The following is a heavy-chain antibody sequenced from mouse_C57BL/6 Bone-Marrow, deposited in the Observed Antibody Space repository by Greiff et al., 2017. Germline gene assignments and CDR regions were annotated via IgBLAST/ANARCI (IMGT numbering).Heavy chain of an antibody. Sequence: QVQLKQSGPELVEPGASVQLSCKASGYTFTSYDINWVKQRPGQGLEWIGWIYPRDGSTKYNEKFKGKATLTVDTSSSTAYMELHRLTSEDSAVYFCARLEFDGSSGDWYVDVWGTGTTVTVSS. V-gene: IGHV1-85*01. CDR3: ARLEFDGSSGDWYVDV. D-gene: IGHD1-1*01. CDR2: IYPRDGST. CDR1: GYTFTSYD. J-gene: IGHJ1*03.